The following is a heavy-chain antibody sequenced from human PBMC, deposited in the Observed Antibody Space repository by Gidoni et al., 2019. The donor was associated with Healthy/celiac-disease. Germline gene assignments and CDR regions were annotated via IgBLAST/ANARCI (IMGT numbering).Heavy chain of an antibody. J-gene: IGHJ4*02. D-gene: IGHD1-1*01. V-gene: IGHV3-33*01. Sequence: HWVRQAPGKGLEWVAVIWYDGSNKYYADSVKGRFTISRDNSKNTLYLQMNSLRAEDTAVYYCARDVSGTYDYWGQGTLVTVSS. CDR3: ARDVSGTYDY. CDR2: IWYDGSNK.